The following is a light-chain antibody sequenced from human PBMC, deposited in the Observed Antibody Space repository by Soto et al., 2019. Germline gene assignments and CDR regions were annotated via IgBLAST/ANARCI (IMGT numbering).Light chain of an antibody. CDR1: QSVSSSY. J-gene: IGKJ2*01. Sequence: EIVLTQSPGTLSLSPGERATLSCRASQSVSSSYLAWYQQKPGQAPRLLIYGASSRATGIPDRFSGSGSGTDFTLTISRLEPEDFAVYYCQQYGSSPPLSETFGQGTKLEIK. CDR3: QQYGSSPPLSET. V-gene: IGKV3-20*01. CDR2: GAS.